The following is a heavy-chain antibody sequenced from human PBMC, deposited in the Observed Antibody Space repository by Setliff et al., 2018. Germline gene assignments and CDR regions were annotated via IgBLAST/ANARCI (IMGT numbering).Heavy chain of an antibody. Sequence: LSLTCTVSGGSISSGSYYWSWIRQPAGKGLEWIGRIYTSGSTNYNPSLKSRVTISVDTSKNQFSLKLSSVTAADTAVYYCARDGGELRSYSLTGYQVYYYYYGMDVWGQGTTVTVSS. CDR2: IYTSGST. J-gene: IGHJ6*02. CDR1: GGSISSGSYY. CDR3: ARDGGELRSYSLTGYQVYYYYYGMDV. D-gene: IGHD3-9*01. V-gene: IGHV4-61*02.